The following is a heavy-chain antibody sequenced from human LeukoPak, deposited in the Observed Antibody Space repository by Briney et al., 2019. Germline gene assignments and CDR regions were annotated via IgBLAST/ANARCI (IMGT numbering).Heavy chain of an antibody. CDR3: ASGGYCSSTSCHMRRGAFDI. CDR2: IYSGGST. Sequence: GGSLRLSCAASGFTVSSNYMSWVRQAPGKGLEWVSVIYSGGSTYYADSVKGRFTISRDNSKNTLYLQMNSLRAEDTAVYCCASGGYCSSTSCHMRRGAFDIWGQGTMVTVSS. V-gene: IGHV3-53*01. J-gene: IGHJ3*02. CDR1: GFTVSSNY. D-gene: IGHD2-2*02.